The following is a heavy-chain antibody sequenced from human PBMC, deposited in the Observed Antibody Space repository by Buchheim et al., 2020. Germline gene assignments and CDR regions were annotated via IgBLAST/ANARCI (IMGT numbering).Heavy chain of an antibody. CDR2: IYSSGRT. V-gene: IGHV4-30-4*01. Sequence: QVQLQESGPGLVKPSQTLSLTCTVSGGSISSGDYYWSWIRQPPGKGLEWIGYIYSSGRTYYNPSLKSRVTISVDTSKNQFSLKLSSVAAADTAVYYCARALTGYYDSSGYYYSWFDPWGQGTL. D-gene: IGHD3-22*01. J-gene: IGHJ5*02. CDR1: GGSISSGDYY. CDR3: ARALTGYYDSSGYYYSWFDP.